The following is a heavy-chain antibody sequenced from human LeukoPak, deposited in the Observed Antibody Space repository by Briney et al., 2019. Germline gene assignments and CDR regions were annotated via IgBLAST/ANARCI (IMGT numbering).Heavy chain of an antibody. V-gene: IGHV3-33*08. CDR2: IWYGGSNK. Sequence: PGGSLRLSCAASGFTFSSYGMHWVHQAPGKGLEWVAVIWYGGSNKYYADSVKGRFTISRDNSKNTLYLQMNSLRAEDTAVYYCARDQDIVVVVAATRQLHDAFDIWGQGTMVTVSS. J-gene: IGHJ3*02. D-gene: IGHD2-15*01. CDR3: ARDQDIVVVVAATRQLHDAFDI. CDR1: GFTFSSYG.